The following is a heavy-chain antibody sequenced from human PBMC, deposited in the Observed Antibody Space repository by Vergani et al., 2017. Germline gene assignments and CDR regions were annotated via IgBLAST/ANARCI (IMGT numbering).Heavy chain of an antibody. D-gene: IGHD3-9*01. CDR1: GFSFNSYW. Sequence: EVHLLESGGGQVEAGGSLRLSCSASGFSFNSYWMHWVRQVPGKGLLWVSRIKSDGSITAYADSVKGRFTISRDNAQNTLYLQMNSLRVEDTGVYYCARDLTTYVLRYVDGNSFDLWGQGTLVTVSS. CDR3: ARDLTTYVLRYVDGNSFDL. J-gene: IGHJ4*02. CDR2: IKSDGSIT. V-gene: IGHV3-74*03.